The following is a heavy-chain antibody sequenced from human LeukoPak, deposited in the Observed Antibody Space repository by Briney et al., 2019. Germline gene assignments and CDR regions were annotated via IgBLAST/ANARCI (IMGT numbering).Heavy chain of an antibody. CDR3: ARLSEATGPNY. D-gene: IGHD6-13*01. V-gene: IGHV3-74*01. J-gene: IGHJ4*02. CDR2: INSDGSST. CDR1: GFTFSSYW. Sequence: GGSLRLSCAASGFTFSSYWMHWVRQAPGEGLVWVSEINSDGSSTNYADSVKGRFTISRDNAKNTLDLQMNSLRVDDTAVYYCARLSEATGPNYWGQGTLVTVSS.